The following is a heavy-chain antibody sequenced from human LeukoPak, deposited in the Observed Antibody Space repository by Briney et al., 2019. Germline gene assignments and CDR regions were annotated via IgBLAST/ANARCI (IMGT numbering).Heavy chain of an antibody. J-gene: IGHJ4*02. Sequence: PGGSLRLSCAASGFTFSSYWMHWVRQAPGKGLVWVSRINNDGSSTSYADSVKGRFTISRDNAKNTLYLQMNSLRAEDTAVCYCVSSYCSGGSCYSASGYWGQGTLVTVSS. CDR2: INNDGSST. D-gene: IGHD2-15*01. V-gene: IGHV3-74*01. CDR3: VSSYCSGGSCYSASGY. CDR1: GFTFSSYW.